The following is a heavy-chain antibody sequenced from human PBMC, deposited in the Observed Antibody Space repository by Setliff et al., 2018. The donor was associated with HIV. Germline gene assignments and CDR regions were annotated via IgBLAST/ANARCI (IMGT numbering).Heavy chain of an antibody. J-gene: IGHJ6*03. CDR2: IYTSGST. D-gene: IGHD3-10*01. CDR1: GGSISSGSYY. V-gene: IGHV4-61*09. CDR3: ARGPGTPQITMVRVFYLDV. Sequence: PSETLSLTCTVSGGSISSGSYYWSWIRQPAGKGLEWIGHIYTSGSTNYNPSLKSRVTISVDTSKNQFSLKLNSLTAADTAVYYCARGPGTPQITMVRVFYLDVLGKGTTVTVSS.